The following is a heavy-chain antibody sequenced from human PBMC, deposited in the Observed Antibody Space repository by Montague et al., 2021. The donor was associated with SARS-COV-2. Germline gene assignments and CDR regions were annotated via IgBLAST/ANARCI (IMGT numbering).Heavy chain of an antibody. CDR3: ARHVRFSVVRPPDFDY. Sequence: SETLSLTCTVSGGSISSSSYYWGWIRQPPGRGLEWIGSIYYSGTTYYNPSLQSRVTISVDTSKNQFSLKLSSVTAADTAVYYCARHVRFSVVRPPDFDYWGQGTLVTVSS. V-gene: IGHV4-39*01. D-gene: IGHD3-10*01. CDR1: GGSISSSSYY. J-gene: IGHJ4*02. CDR2: IYYSGTT.